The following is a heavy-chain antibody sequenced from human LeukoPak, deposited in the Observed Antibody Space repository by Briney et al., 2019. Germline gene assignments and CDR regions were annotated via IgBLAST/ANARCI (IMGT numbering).Heavy chain of an antibody. CDR2: IYYSGST. J-gene: IGHJ4*02. V-gene: IGHV4-61*05. D-gene: IGHD3-22*01. CDR1: GGSISSSSYY. CDR3: ARVSYQYYYDSSGLQRVYYFDY. Sequence: SETLSLTCTVSGGSISSSSYYWGWIRQPPGKGLEWIGYIYYSGSTNYNPSLKSRVTISVDTSKNQFSLKLSSVTAADTAVYYCARVSYQYYYDSSGLQRVYYFDYWGQGTLVTVSS.